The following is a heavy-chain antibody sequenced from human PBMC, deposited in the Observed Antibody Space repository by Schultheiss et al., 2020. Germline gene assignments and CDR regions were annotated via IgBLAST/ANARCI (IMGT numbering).Heavy chain of an antibody. J-gene: IGHJ6*02. CDR2: IYHSGST. Sequence: GSLRLSCAVSGGSISSSNWWSWVRQPPGKGLEWIGEIYHSGSTNYNPSLKSRVTISVDKSKNQFSLKLSSVTAADTAVYYCARGYGDSHYYYGMDVWGQGTTVTVSS. D-gene: IGHD4-17*01. V-gene: IGHV4-4*02. CDR3: ARGYGDSHYYYGMDV. CDR1: GGSISSSNW.